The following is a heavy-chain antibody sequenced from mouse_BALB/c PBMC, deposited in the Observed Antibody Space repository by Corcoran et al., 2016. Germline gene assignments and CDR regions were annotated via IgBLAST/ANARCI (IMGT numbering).Heavy chain of an antibody. D-gene: IGHD1-1*01. CDR1: GYSFTGYY. CDR3: ARSGEGKITTVATGFSY. CDR2: INPYNGAT. V-gene: IGHV1-34*01. J-gene: IGHJ3*01. Sequence: EVQLQQSGPELVKPGASVKISCKASGYSFTGYYMHWVKQSPVKSLEWIGRINPYNGATSYNQNFQDKASLTVDKSSSTAYMELHSLTSEDSAVYYCARSGEGKITTVATGFSYWGQGTLVTVSA.